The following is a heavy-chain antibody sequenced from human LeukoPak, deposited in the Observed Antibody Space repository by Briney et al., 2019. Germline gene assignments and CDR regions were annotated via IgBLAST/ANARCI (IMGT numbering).Heavy chain of an antibody. Sequence: GGSLRLSCAASGFTFSSYAMSWVRQAPGKGLEWVSAISGSGGSTYYADSVKGRFTISRDNSKNTLYLQMNSLRAEDTAVYYCAKVVVATANAKNYYYYYGTDVWGQATTVTVSS. J-gene: IGHJ6*02. V-gene: IGHV3-23*01. CDR3: AKVVVATANAKNYYYYYGTDV. D-gene: IGHD2-15*01. CDR1: GFTFSSYA. CDR2: ISGSGGST.